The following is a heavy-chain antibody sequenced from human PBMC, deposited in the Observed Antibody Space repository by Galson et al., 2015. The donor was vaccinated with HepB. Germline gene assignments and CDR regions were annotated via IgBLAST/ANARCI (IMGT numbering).Heavy chain of an antibody. CDR2: ISGSGGST. J-gene: IGHJ5*02. D-gene: IGHD6-13*01. Sequence: SLRLSCAASGFTFSSYAMSWVRQAPGKGLEWVSAISGSGGSTYYADSVKGRFTISRDNSKNTLYLQMNSLRAEDTAVYYCAKDPAPGIAAAGVFWFDPWGQGTLVTVSS. CDR3: AKDPAPGIAAAGVFWFDP. V-gene: IGHV3-23*01. CDR1: GFTFSSYA.